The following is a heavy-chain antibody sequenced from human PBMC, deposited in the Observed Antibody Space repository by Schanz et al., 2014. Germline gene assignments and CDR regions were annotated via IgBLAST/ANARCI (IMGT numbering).Heavy chain of an antibody. V-gene: IGHV1-69*04. Sequence: QLMQSGSEVRKPGASVKVSCKASGGTFSSSTLTWVRQAPGQGLEWMGRIIPILGITNVAQTFQDRVTITADKSTSTAYMELRSLISDDTAVYYCVRDAGWAFGDYHGMDVWGQGTSVTVSS. D-gene: IGHD3-10*01. CDR2: IIPILGIT. J-gene: IGHJ6*02. CDR3: VRDAGWAFGDYHGMDV. CDR1: GGTFSSST.